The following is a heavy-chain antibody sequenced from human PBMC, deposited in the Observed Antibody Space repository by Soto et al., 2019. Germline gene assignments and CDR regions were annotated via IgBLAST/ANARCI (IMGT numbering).Heavy chain of an antibody. CDR3: SDWRAGGPVNFDH. J-gene: IGHJ4*02. CDR1: GLTLTNYA. Sequence: EVQILESGGDLVQPGGSLRLSCVVSGLTLTNYAIAWVRQAPGKGLECVSTIDVLEGAWYSDSVRGRLAISRDISRNTVYLQMSSLRVEDTAIYFCSDWRAGGPVNFDHWGPGTLVTVSS. V-gene: IGHV3-23*05. CDR2: IDVLEGA. D-gene: IGHD2-15*01.